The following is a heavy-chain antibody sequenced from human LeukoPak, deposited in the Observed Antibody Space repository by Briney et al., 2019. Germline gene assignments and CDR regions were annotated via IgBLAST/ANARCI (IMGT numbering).Heavy chain of an antibody. Sequence: GGSLRLSCAASGFTFSSYSMNWVRPAPGEGLEWVSSISSSSSYIYYADSVKGRFTISRDNAKNSLYLQMNSLRAEDTAVYYCAKRGGSRYFDYWGQGTLVTVSS. D-gene: IGHD3-16*01. CDR1: GFTFSSYS. V-gene: IGHV3-21*01. CDR3: AKRGGSRYFDY. CDR2: ISSSSSYI. J-gene: IGHJ4*02.